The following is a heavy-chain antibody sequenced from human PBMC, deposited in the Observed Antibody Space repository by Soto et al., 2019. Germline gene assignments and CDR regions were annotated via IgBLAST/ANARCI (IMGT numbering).Heavy chain of an antibody. CDR1: GFTFGDYA. V-gene: IGHV3-49*04. Sequence: SLRLSCTASGFTFGDYAMSWVRQAPGKGLEWVGFIRSKAYGGTTEYAASVKGRFTISRDDSKSIAYLQMNSLKTEDPAVYYCTSSILGYDSSGYYHVNYWGQGTLVTVS. CDR3: TSSILGYDSSGYYHVNY. J-gene: IGHJ4*02. CDR2: IRSKAYGGTT. D-gene: IGHD3-22*01.